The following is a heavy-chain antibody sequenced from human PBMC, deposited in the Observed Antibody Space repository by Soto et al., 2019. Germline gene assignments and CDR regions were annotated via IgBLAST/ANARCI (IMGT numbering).Heavy chain of an antibody. CDR2: INHSGST. Sequence: SETLSLTCAVYGGSFSGYYWSWIRQPPGKGLEWIGEINHSGSTNYNPSLKSRVTISVDTSKNQFSLKLSSVTAADTAVYYCASKDIAVAGFFDYWGQGTLVTVSS. D-gene: IGHD6-19*01. J-gene: IGHJ4*02. CDR3: ASKDIAVAGFFDY. V-gene: IGHV4-34*01. CDR1: GGSFSGYY.